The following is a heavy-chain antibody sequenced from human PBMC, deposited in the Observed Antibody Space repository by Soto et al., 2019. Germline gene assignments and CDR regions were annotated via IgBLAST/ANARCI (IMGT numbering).Heavy chain of an antibody. CDR2: ISGSGGST. J-gene: IGHJ5*02. D-gene: IGHD6-6*01. Sequence: GGSLRLSCAASGFTFSSYAMSWVRQAPWKGLEWVSAISGSGGSTYYADSVKGRFTISRDNSKNTLYLQMNSLRAEDTAVYYCAKKAFMAPRPYGWFDPWGQGTLVTVSS. V-gene: IGHV3-23*01. CDR1: GFTFSSYA. CDR3: AKKAFMAPRPYGWFDP.